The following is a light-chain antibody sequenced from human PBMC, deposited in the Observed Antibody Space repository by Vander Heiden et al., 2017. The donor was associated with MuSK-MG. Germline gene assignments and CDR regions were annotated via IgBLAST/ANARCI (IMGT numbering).Light chain of an antibody. CDR1: NIGRKS. Sequence: SYSRTRPTSVSGSTGKPGRITRWGNNIGRKSVYWYQKKPVQAPLLVVLDEAARPSGIPERFAGSNSGNTATLTISRVEAGDEADYYCQVWDKSSGLYVIFGGGTKLTVL. CDR2: DEA. CDR3: QVWDKSSGLYVI. J-gene: IGLJ2*01. V-gene: IGLV3-21*01.